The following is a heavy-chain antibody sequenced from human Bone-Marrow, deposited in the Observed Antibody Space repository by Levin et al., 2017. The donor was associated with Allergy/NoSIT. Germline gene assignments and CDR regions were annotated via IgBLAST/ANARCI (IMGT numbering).Heavy chain of an antibody. CDR1: GGSISSYY. CDR2: IYYSGST. J-gene: IGHJ5*02. CDR3: ARGQWLVTWGNWFDP. D-gene: IGHD6-19*01. Sequence: PSETLSLTCTVSGGSISSYYWSWIRQPPGKGLEWIGYIYYSGSTNYNPSLKSRVTISVDTSKNQFSLKLSSVTAADTAVYYCARGQWLVTWGNWFDPWGQGTLVTVSS. V-gene: IGHV4-59*01.